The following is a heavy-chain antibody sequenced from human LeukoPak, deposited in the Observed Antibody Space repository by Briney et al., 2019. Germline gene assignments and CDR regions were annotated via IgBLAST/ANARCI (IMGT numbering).Heavy chain of an antibody. CDR2: INYSGST. Sequence: SETLSLTCTVSGGSFSSSSYFWGWSRQPPGKGVEWIGRINYSGSTFYNPSLKSRDTISVDTSKNQVSLKVSSVTAADTAVYYCARLGSCYDNYFFDCWGQGTLVTVSS. CDR3: ARLGSCYDNYFFDC. J-gene: IGHJ4*02. D-gene: IGHD3-9*01. V-gene: IGHV4-39*01. CDR1: GGSFSSSSYF.